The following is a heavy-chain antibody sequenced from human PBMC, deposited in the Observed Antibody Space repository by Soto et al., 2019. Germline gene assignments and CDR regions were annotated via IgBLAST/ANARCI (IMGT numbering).Heavy chain of an antibody. D-gene: IGHD3-10*01. Sequence: SETLSLTCTVSGGSISSSSYYWGWFRQPPGKGLEWIGSIYYSGSTYYNPSLKSRVTISVDTSKNQFSLKLSSVTAADTAVYYCAKGGSGSYSNPFDIWGQGTMVT. CDR3: AKGGSGSYSNPFDI. J-gene: IGHJ3*02. V-gene: IGHV4-39*01. CDR1: GGSISSSSYY. CDR2: IYYSGST.